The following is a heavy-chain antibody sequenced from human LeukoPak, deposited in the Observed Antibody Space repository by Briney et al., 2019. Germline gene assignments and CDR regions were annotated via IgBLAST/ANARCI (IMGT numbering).Heavy chain of an antibody. Sequence: GESLKISCKGSGYSFTSYWIGWVRQMPGKGLEWMGIIYPGDSDTRYSPSFQGQVTISADKSISTAYLQWSSLKASDTAMYYCARPRVGATQGDVFDIWGKGTMVTVFS. D-gene: IGHD1-26*01. CDR1: GYSFTSYW. V-gene: IGHV5-51*01. CDR3: ARPRVGATQGDVFDI. J-gene: IGHJ3*02. CDR2: IYPGDSDT.